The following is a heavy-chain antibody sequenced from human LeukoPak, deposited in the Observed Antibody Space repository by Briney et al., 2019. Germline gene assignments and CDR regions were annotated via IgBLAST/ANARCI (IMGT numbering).Heavy chain of an antibody. J-gene: IGHJ4*02. V-gene: IGHV4-39*01. Sequence: PSETLSLTCTVSGGSISSSSYYWGWIRQPPGKGLEWIGSIYYSGSTYYNLSLKSRVTISVDTSKNQFSLKLSSVTAADTAVYYCARHPNRRNCSSTSCAIGGLDYWGQGTLVTVSS. D-gene: IGHD2-2*01. CDR2: IYYSGST. CDR3: ARHPNRRNCSSTSCAIGGLDY. CDR1: GGSISSSSYY.